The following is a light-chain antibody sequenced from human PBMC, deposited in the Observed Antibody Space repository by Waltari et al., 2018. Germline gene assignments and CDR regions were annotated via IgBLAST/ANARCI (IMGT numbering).Light chain of an antibody. V-gene: IGLV2-14*03. Sequence: QSALTQPASVSGSPGQSITISCTGTSSDVGGYNYVSWYQQHPGKAPKLMIYDVSNRPSGVANRFSGSKSGNTASLTISGLQAEDEAEYYCSSYTSSSTPVVFGGGTKLTVL. J-gene: IGLJ2*01. CDR1: SSDVGGYNY. CDR3: SSYTSSSTPVV. CDR2: DVS.